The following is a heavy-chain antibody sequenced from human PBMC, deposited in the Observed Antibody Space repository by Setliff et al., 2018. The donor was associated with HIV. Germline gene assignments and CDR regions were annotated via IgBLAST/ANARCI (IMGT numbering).Heavy chain of an antibody. D-gene: IGHD3-3*01. CDR1: GGSFSAYH. Sequence: SETLSLTCAVYGGSFSAYHWSWIRQTPGKGLEWLGEVNHSGSTAYNLALESRVSMSIDTSKNQFSLKLTSVTAADTAIYYCARGRDYTGSWFRPFYLDFWGHGNLVTVSS. J-gene: IGHJ4*01. V-gene: IGHV4-34*01. CDR3: ARGRDYTGSWFRPFYLDF. CDR2: VNHSGST.